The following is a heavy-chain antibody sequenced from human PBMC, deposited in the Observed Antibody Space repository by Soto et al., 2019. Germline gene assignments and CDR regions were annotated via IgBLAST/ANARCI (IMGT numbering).Heavy chain of an antibody. V-gene: IGHV2-5*02. CDR3: AHGGRYSSSWYSWFDP. Sequence: SGPTLVKPTQTLTLTCTFSGFSLSTSGVGVGWIRQPPGKALEWLALIYWDDDKRYSPSLKSRLTITKDTSKNQVVLTMTNMDPVDTATYYCAHGGRYSSSWYSWFDPWGQGTLVTVSS. CDR2: IYWDDDK. CDR1: GFSLSTSGVG. J-gene: IGHJ5*02. D-gene: IGHD6-13*01.